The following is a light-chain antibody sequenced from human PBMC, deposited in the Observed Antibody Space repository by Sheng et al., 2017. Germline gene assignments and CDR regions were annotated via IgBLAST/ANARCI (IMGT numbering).Light chain of an antibody. Sequence: DIQMTQSPSSVSASVGDRVTLTCRASQSISKWLAWYQQKPGKAPKLLIYLASKLQRGVPSRFRGSGSGTDFSLTISSLQPDDVGTFFCQQAVSFPYTFGQGTRLEIK. J-gene: IGKJ2*01. CDR2: LAS. V-gene: IGKV1-12*01. CDR3: QQAVSFPYT. CDR1: QSISKW.